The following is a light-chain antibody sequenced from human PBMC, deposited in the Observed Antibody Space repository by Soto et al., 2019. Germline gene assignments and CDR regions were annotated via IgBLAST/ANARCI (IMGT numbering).Light chain of an antibody. CDR2: GAS. CDR1: QSIGSSY. CDR3: QQYSSSPIT. Sequence: VVLTQSPGTLSLSPGERATLSCRASQSIGSSYLSWYQQKPGQAPRLLIYGASSRATGIPDRFSGGGSGTDFSLTISRLDPEDFAVYYCQQYSSSPITSGQGTRLEI. J-gene: IGKJ5*01. V-gene: IGKV3-20*01.